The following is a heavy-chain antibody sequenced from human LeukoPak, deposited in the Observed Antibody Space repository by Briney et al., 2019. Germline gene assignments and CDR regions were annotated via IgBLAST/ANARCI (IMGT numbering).Heavy chain of an antibody. Sequence: SETLSLTCTVSGGSIISNYWSWIRQSAGTGLEWIGRIYGSGITDYNPSLRSRVTMSLDTSRKQFSLRPTSVTAADTAVYYCARLKFYDSTGYSPGYYMDVWGKGTTVSVFS. CDR3: ARLKFYDSTGYSPGYYMDV. CDR2: IYGSGIT. J-gene: IGHJ6*03. V-gene: IGHV4-4*07. D-gene: IGHD3-22*01. CDR1: GGSIISNY.